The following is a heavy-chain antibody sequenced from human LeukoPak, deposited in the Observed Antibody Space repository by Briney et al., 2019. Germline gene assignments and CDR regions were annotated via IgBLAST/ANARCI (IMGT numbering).Heavy chain of an antibody. D-gene: IGHD2-15*01. Sequence: PSETLSLTCTVSGGSISSYYWSWIRQPPGKGLERIGSVYYSGSTNYNPSLKSRVTISVDTSKNQFSLKLSSVTAADTAVYYCARDLNWVGPYGMDVWGQGTTVTVSS. CDR3: ARDLNWVGPYGMDV. CDR1: GGSISSYY. J-gene: IGHJ6*02. V-gene: IGHV4-59*01. CDR2: VYYSGST.